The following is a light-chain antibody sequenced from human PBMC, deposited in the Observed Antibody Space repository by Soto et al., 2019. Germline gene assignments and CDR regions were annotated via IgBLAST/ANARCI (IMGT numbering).Light chain of an antibody. Sequence: EIVMTQSPATLSVSPGERATLSCRASQSVSSNLAWYQQKPGQAPRLLIYGASTRATGIPARFSGSGSGTEFTLTISSLQSEDFAVYYCQQYNNWPQTFGQGTKGGYQ. CDR2: GAS. V-gene: IGKV3-15*01. J-gene: IGKJ1*01. CDR3: QQYNNWPQT. CDR1: QSVSSN.